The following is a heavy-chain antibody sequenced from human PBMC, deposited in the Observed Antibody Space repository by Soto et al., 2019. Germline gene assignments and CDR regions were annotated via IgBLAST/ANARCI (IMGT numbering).Heavy chain of an antibody. J-gene: IGHJ6*02. CDR3: AKNNVVVPAAMGSTIRRYYYYYGMDV. Sequence: GGSLRLSCAASGFTFSSYVMHWVRQAPGKGLEWVAVISYDGINKYYADSMKSRATISRDRSKNTLYLQMNSLRAEDTAVYYCAKNNVVVPAAMGSTIRRYYYYYGMDVWGQGTTVTVS. V-gene: IGHV3-30*18. CDR1: GFTFSSYV. D-gene: IGHD2-2*01. CDR2: ISYDGINK.